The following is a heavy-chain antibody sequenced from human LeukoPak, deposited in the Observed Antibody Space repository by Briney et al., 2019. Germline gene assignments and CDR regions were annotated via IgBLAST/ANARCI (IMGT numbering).Heavy chain of an antibody. CDR3: ARVNYDFWSGYLGRFDP. V-gene: IGHV4-30-2*01. D-gene: IGHD3-3*01. CDR1: GGSISSGGYS. CDR2: IYHSGST. J-gene: IGHJ5*02. Sequence: SQTLSLTCAVSGGSISSGGYSWSWIRQPPGKGLEWIGYIYHSGSTYYNPSLKSRATISVDRSKNQFSLKLSSVTAADTAVYYCARVNYDFWSGYLGRFDPWGQGTLVTVSS.